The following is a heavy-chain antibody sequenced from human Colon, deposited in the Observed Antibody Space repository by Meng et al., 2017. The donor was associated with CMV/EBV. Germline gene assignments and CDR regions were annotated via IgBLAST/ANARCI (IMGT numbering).Heavy chain of an antibody. J-gene: IGHJ4*02. D-gene: IGHD2-21*02. CDR2: IIPMLDIP. CDR1: DYTFTSYD. Sequence: SVKVSCKASDYTFTSYDINWVRQAPGQGLEWMGWIIPMLDIPNYAQKFQGRVTITADRSTGTAYLDLRTLRSDDTAVYYCARGMTVSSPFDYWGQGTLVTVSS. V-gene: IGHV1-69*10. CDR3: ARGMTVSSPFDY.